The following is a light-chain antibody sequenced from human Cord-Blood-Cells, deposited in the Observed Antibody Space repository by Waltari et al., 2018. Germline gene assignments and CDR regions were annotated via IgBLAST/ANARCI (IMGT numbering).Light chain of an antibody. CDR2: DVS. CDR3: SSYTSSSTWV. Sequence: QSALTQPASVSGSPGQSITISCTGTSSDDGGYNYVSWYQQPPGKAPKLMIYDVSNRPSGVSNRSSGSRAGNTASLTISGLQAEDEADYYCSSYTSSSTWVFGGGTKLTVL. J-gene: IGLJ3*02. CDR1: SSDDGGYNY. V-gene: IGLV2-14*01.